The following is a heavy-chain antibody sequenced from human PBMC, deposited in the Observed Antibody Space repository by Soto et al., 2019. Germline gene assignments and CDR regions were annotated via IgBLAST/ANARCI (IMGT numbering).Heavy chain of an antibody. CDR2: ISYDGSNK. Sequence: GGSLRLSCAASGFTFSNYAMHWVRQAPGKGLEWVAVISYDGSNKYYADSVKGRFTISRDNSENTLYLQMNSLRAEDTAVYYCARDSYGMDVWGQGTTGTVSS. CDR1: GFTFSNYA. V-gene: IGHV3-30-3*01. J-gene: IGHJ6*02. CDR3: ARDSYGMDV.